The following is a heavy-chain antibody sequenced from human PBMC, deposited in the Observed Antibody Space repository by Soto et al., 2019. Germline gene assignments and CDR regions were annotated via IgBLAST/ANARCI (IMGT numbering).Heavy chain of an antibody. CDR3: ARERDSYSGYDYAFDI. V-gene: IGHV1-46*01. CDR2: INPSGGST. CDR1: GYTFTSYY. D-gene: IGHD5-12*01. J-gene: IGHJ3*02. Sequence: ASVKVSCKASGYTFTSYYMHWVRQAPGQGLEWMGIINPSGGSTSYAQKFQGRVTMTRDTSTSTVYMELSSLRSEDTAVYYCARERDSYSGYDYAFDIWGQGTMVTVSS.